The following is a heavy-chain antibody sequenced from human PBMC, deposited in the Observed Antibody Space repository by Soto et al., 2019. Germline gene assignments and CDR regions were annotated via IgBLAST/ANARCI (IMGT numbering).Heavy chain of an antibody. CDR2: ISGSGGST. D-gene: IGHD2-2*03. Sequence: PGGSLRLSCAASGFTFSSYAMSWVRQAPGKGLEWVSAISGSGGSTYYADSVKGRFTISRDNSKNTLYLQMNSLRAEDTAVYYCAKLDLGVLDLALMDVWGQGTTVTVSS. J-gene: IGHJ6*02. CDR1: GFTFSSYA. CDR3: AKLDLGVLDLALMDV. V-gene: IGHV3-23*01.